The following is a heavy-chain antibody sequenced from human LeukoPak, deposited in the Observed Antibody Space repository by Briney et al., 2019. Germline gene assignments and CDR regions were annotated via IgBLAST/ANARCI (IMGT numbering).Heavy chain of an antibody. Sequence: GGSLRLSCAASGFTFSDYYMTWIRQAPGKGLDWVSYISSSGSTMYYADSVKGRFTISRDNAKNSLYLQMNSLRAEDTAVYYCARRDWTWAFGIWGQGTMVTVSS. CDR1: GFTFSDYY. V-gene: IGHV3-11*01. J-gene: IGHJ3*02. CDR3: ARRDWTWAFGI. D-gene: IGHD3/OR15-3a*01. CDR2: ISSSGSTM.